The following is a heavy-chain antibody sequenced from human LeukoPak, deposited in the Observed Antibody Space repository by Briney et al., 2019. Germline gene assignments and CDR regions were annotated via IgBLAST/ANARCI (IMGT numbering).Heavy chain of an antibody. CDR2: IGSDNKP. CDR1: GFTFSAYA. V-gene: IGHV3-23*05. CDR3: ARSRDSSGWYPFQL. Sequence: GGSLRLSCEASGFTFSAYAMTWVRQAPGKGLEWVSSIGSDNKPHYSESVKGRVTISRDKSKNTLYLQLNSLRAEDTAVYYCARSRDSSGWYPFQLWGQGTLVTVSS. D-gene: IGHD6-19*01. J-gene: IGHJ1*01.